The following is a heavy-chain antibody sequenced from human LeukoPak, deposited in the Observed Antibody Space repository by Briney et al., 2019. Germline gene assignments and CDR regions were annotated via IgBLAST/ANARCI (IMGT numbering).Heavy chain of an antibody. CDR1: GFTFSSYA. Sequence: GGSLRLSCAASGFTFSSYAMSWVRQAPGKGLEWVSAISGSGGSTYYADSVKGRFTISRDNSKNTLYLQMNSLRAEDTAVYYCARDRRYQLTHSYDYYYYGMDVWGKGTTVTVSS. V-gene: IGHV3-23*01. D-gene: IGHD2-2*01. CDR2: ISGSGGST. J-gene: IGHJ6*04. CDR3: ARDRRYQLTHSYDYYYYGMDV.